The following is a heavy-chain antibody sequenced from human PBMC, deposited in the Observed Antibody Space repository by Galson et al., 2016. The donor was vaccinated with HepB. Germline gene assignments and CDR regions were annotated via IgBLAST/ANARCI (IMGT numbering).Heavy chain of an antibody. Sequence: SLRLSCAASGFTFNTYWMSWVRQAPGQELEWVANINQDGSETYYVDSVKGRFTISRDNAKISLYLQLNSLRAEDTAVYYCARDVIPGFDYWGQGTLVTVSS. V-gene: IGHV3-7*01. CDR3: ARDVIPGFDY. D-gene: IGHD2-21*01. CDR2: INQDGSET. CDR1: GFTFNTYW. J-gene: IGHJ4*02.